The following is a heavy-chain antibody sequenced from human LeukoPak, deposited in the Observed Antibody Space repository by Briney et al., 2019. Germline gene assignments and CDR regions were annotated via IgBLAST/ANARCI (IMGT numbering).Heavy chain of an antibody. J-gene: IGHJ4*02. Sequence: GESLRLSCAASGFTVSSNYMSWVRQAPGKGLEWVSVIYSGGSTYYADSVKGRFTISRDNSKNTLYLQMNSLRAEDTAVYYCARPGGYFDWLAPDYWGQGTLVTVSS. CDR3: ARPGGYFDWLAPDY. CDR1: GFTVSSNY. V-gene: IGHV3-53*01. D-gene: IGHD3-9*01. CDR2: IYSGGST.